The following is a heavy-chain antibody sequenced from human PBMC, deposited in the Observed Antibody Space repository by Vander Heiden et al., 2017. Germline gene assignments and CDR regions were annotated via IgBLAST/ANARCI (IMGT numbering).Heavy chain of an antibody. CDR3: ARQTVRGFWYFDS. D-gene: IGHD4-17*01. J-gene: IGHJ4*02. V-gene: IGHV4-59*08. CDR1: VGSISGYY. Sequence: QVQLQESDPGLVKPSETLSLTCTVSVGSISGYYWSWIRQPPGKGLEWIGYIYYSGSTNYNPSLKSRVAISIDTSKNQFSLKLDSMTAADTAVYYCARQTVRGFWYFDSWGQGTLATVSS. CDR2: IYYSGST.